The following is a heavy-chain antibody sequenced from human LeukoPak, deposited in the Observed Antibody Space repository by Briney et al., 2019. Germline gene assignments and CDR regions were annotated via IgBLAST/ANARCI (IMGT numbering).Heavy chain of an antibody. CDR3: ARVGTSTPLYFDY. Sequence: SETLSLTCTVSGGSISSSSYYWGWIRQPPGKGLEWIGSIYYSGSTYYNPSLKSRVTISVDTSKNQFSPKLSSVTAADTAVYYCARVGTSTPLYFDYWGQGTLVTVSS. CDR2: IYYSGST. D-gene: IGHD1-1*01. CDR1: GGSISSSSYY. V-gene: IGHV4-39*07. J-gene: IGHJ4*02.